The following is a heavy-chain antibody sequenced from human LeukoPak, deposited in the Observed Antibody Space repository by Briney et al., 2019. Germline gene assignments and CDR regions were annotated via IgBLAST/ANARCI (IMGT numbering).Heavy chain of an antibody. J-gene: IGHJ4*02. D-gene: IGHD3-10*01. CDR3: ARERITMVRGVPRPYYFDY. V-gene: IGHV4-59*01. Sequence: SETLSLTRTVSGGSISSYYWSWIRQPPGKGLEWIGYIYYSGSTNYNPSLKSRVTISVDTSKNQFSLKLSSVTAADTAVYYCARERITMVRGVPRPYYFDYWGQGTLVTVSS. CDR1: GGSISSYY. CDR2: IYYSGST.